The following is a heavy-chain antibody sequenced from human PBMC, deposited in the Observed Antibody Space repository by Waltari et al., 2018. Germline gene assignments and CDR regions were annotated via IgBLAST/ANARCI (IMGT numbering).Heavy chain of an antibody. V-gene: IGHV4-30-2*01. CDR3: ASGGYSSGRIDY. Sequence: QLQLQESGSGLVKPSQTLSLTCAVSGGSISSGGFSWSWFRQPPGKGLEWIGYIYHSGSTYYNPSLNSRVTKSGDRSKNQFSLKLSSVTAADTAVYYCASGGYSSGRIDYWGQGTLVTVSS. J-gene: IGHJ4*02. D-gene: IGHD6-19*01. CDR2: IYHSGST. CDR1: GGSISSGGFS.